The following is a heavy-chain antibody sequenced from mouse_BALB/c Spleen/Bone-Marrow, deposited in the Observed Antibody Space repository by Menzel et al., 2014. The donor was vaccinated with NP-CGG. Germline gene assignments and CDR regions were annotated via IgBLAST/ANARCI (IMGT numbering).Heavy chain of an antibody. V-gene: IGHV1-80*01. CDR2: IYPGGGDT. D-gene: IGHD1-1*01. CDR1: GYAFSSYW. CDR3: ARWITTVVAPYVMDY. Sequence: QVQLQQPGAELVRPGSSVKISCKASGYAFSSYWMNWVKQRPGQGLEWIGQIYPGGGDTNYNGKFKGKATLTADKSSSTAYMQLSSLTSEDSAVYFCARWITTVVAPYVMDYWGQGTSVTVSS. J-gene: IGHJ4*01.